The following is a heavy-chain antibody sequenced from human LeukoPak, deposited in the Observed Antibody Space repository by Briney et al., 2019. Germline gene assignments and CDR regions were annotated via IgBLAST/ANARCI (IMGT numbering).Heavy chain of an antibody. CDR3: ARSQGRRFLPTPPYMDV. CDR1: GGSISSYY. J-gene: IGHJ6*03. Sequence: PSETLSLTCTASGGSISSYYWSWIRQPAGKGLGWIGRIYTSGSTNYNPSLKSRVTMSVDTSKNQFSLKLSSVTAADTAVYYCARSQGRRFLPTPPYMDVWGKGTTVTVSS. CDR2: IYTSGST. V-gene: IGHV4-4*07. D-gene: IGHD1-26*01.